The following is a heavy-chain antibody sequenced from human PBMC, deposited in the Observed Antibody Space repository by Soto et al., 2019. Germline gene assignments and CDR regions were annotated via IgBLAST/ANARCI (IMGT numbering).Heavy chain of an antibody. Sequence: QVQLVESGGGVVQPGRSLRLSCAASGFTFSSYAMHWVRQAPGKGLEWVAVISYDGSNKYYADSVKGRFTISRDNSKNTLYLQMNSLRAEDTAVYYCARGRRGYSYGLGVRGYYYYYGMDVWGQGTTVTVSS. J-gene: IGHJ6*02. V-gene: IGHV3-30-3*01. CDR2: ISYDGSNK. CDR3: ARGRRGYSYGLGVRGYYYYYGMDV. D-gene: IGHD5-18*01. CDR1: GFTFSSYA.